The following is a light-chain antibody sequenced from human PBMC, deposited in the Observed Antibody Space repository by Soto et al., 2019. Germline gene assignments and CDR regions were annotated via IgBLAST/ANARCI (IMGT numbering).Light chain of an antibody. CDR2: DTS. V-gene: IGKV3-15*01. Sequence: ETLMTQSPGTLSVSLGERATLSCRASQSVSIQLASYQQKPGEAPRLLIYDTSTRATGIPARFSGSGSGTEFTLTISSLKSEDFAVYYCQQYSNWPTITFGQGTRLEIK. CDR3: QQYSNWPTIT. CDR1: QSVSIQ. J-gene: IGKJ5*01.